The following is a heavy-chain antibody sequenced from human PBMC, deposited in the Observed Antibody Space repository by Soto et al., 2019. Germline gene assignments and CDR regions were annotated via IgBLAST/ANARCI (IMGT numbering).Heavy chain of an antibody. Sequence: PSETLSLTCTVSGGSISSSSYYWGWIRQPPGKGLEWIGSIYYSGSTYYNPSLKSRVTISVDTSKNQFSLKLSSVTAADTAVYYCARNGALLRFLPKPDFDYWGQGTLVTVSS. J-gene: IGHJ4*02. CDR1: GGSISSSSYY. D-gene: IGHD3-3*01. V-gene: IGHV4-39*01. CDR2: IYYSGST. CDR3: ARNGALLRFLPKPDFDY.